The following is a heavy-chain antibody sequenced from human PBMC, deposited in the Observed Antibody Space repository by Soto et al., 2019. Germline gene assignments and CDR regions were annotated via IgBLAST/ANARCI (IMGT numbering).Heavy chain of an antibody. V-gene: IGHV4-34*02. Sequence: QVQLQQWGAGLLKPSETLSLTCAVYGGTFSGYYWRWIRQPPGEGLEWIGEINHSGTTNYNPSLKSRVTISADTSKNQFSLKLSSVTAADTAVYYCATYALRFLEWLPSAPLDYWGQGTLVTVSS. CDR2: INHSGTT. D-gene: IGHD3-3*01. CDR1: GGTFSGYY. CDR3: ATYALRFLEWLPSAPLDY. J-gene: IGHJ4*02.